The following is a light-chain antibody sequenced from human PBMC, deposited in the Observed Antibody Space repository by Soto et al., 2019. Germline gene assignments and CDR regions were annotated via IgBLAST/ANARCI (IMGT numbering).Light chain of an antibody. CDR3: QQYYSYPYT. Sequence: AIRMTQSPSSLSASTGDRVTITCRASQGISSYLAWYQQKPGKAPKLLIYAASTLQSGVPSRFSGSGSGTDFTLTIRCLQAEDFATYYWQQYYSYPYTFGQGTKLEIK. CDR1: QGISSY. V-gene: IGKV1-8*01. J-gene: IGKJ2*01. CDR2: AAS.